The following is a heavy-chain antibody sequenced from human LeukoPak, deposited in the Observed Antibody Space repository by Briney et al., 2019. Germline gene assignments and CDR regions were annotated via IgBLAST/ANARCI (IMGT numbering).Heavy chain of an antibody. J-gene: IGHJ6*02. Sequence: PGGSLRLSCAASGFTFSSYAMHWVRQAPGKGLEWVAVISYDGSNKYYADSVKGRFTISRDNSKNTLYLQMNSLRAEDTAVYYCARDSPEGSSWYVPTRLSYYYGMDVWGQGTTVTVSS. CDR3: ARDSPEGSSWYVPTRLSYYYGMDV. CDR2: ISYDGSNK. V-gene: IGHV3-30-3*01. CDR1: GFTFSSYA. D-gene: IGHD6-13*01.